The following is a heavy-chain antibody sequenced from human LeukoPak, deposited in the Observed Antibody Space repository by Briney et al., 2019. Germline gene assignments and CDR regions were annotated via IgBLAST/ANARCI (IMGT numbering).Heavy chain of an antibody. CDR3: ARLESGHYYDSSGYYFDAFDI. CDR2: ISSSGSYT. J-gene: IGHJ3*02. V-gene: IGHV3-21*01. D-gene: IGHD3-22*01. CDR1: GFTFSSYS. Sequence: GGSLSLSCAASGFTFSSYSMNWVRQPAGKGLEWVSSISSSGSYTSHADSVKGRLTISRANATASLYLQMNSLRAEDTAVYYCARLESGHYYDSSGYYFDAFDIWGQGTMVTVSS.